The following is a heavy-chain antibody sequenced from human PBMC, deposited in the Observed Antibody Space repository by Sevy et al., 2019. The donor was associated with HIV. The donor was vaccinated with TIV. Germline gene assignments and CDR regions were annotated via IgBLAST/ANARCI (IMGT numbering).Heavy chain of an antibody. D-gene: IGHD3-9*01. V-gene: IGHV3-21*01. Sequence: AGSLRLSCAASGFTFSNYIMNWVRQAPGKALEWVSSIRSSGSYMYYGDSVKGRFTISRDDAKNSLYLQMNSLRVEDTAVYYCARDGEILTGYLYYFDFWGQGTLVTVSS. CDR3: ARDGEILTGYLYYFDF. CDR2: IRSSGSYM. CDR1: GFTFSNYI. J-gene: IGHJ4*02.